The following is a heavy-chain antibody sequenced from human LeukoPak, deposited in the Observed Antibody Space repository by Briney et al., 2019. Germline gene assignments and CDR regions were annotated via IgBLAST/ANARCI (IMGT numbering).Heavy chain of an antibody. CDR3: AKHIGYSSGHGHDGLDI. CDR2: SGSGGNT. D-gene: IGHD2-15*01. J-gene: IGHJ3*02. V-gene: IGHV3-23*01. Sequence: GGSLRLSCAASGFTFNNYAMSWVRQAPGKGLEWVSASGSGGNTYYADSVKGRFSISRDTSKNTLHLQMSSLRAEDTAIYYCAKHIGYSSGHGHDGLDIWGQGTMVTVSS. CDR1: GFTFNNYA.